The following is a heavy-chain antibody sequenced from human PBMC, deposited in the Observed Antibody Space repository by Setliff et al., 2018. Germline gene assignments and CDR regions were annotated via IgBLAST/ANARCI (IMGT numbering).Heavy chain of an antibody. CDR3: ARDPGIAAAGTLWSDP. D-gene: IGHD6-13*01. CDR2: IYTSGST. Sequence: SETLSLTCTVSGGSISSYYWSWIRQPAGKGLEWIGRIYTSGSTNYNPSLKSRVTMSVDTSKNQFSLKLSSVTAADTAVYYCARDPGIAAAGTLWSDPWGQGTLVTVSS. V-gene: IGHV4-4*07. J-gene: IGHJ5*02. CDR1: GGSISSYY.